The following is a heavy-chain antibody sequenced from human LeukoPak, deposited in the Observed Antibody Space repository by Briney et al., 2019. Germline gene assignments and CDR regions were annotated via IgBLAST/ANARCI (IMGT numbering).Heavy chain of an antibody. J-gene: IGHJ4*02. CDR2: INPNSGGT. CDR3: ARAVFRPAAVDY. D-gene: IGHD2-2*01. Sequence: ASVKVSCKASGYTFTGYYIHWVRQAPGQGLEWMGWINPNSGGTNYARKFQGRVTMTGDTSISTAYMELSRLRSDDTAVYYCARAVFRPAAVDYWGQGTLVTVSS. V-gene: IGHV1-2*02. CDR1: GYTFTGYY.